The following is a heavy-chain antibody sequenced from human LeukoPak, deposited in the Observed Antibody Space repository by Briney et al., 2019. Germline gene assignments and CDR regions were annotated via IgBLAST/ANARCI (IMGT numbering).Heavy chain of an antibody. CDR1: GFTFNDYA. V-gene: IGHV3-9*01. CDR2: ICWNSGSI. Sequence: GGSLRLSCAASGFTFNDYAMHWVRQAPGKGLAWVSGICWNSGSIGYADSVKGRFTISRDNAKNSLYLQMNSLRPEDTALYYCVKDRGLIPYYYASGSYSAYFDYWGEGTLVTVSS. D-gene: IGHD3-10*01. J-gene: IGHJ4*02. CDR3: VKDRGLIPYYYASGSYSAYFDY.